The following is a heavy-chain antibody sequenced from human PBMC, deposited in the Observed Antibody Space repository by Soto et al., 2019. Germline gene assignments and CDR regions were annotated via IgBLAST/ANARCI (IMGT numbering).Heavy chain of an antibody. V-gene: IGHV4-34*01. Sequence: QVQLQQWGAGPLRPLETLSLTCGVSGGSFSGYYWAWIRQSPGEGLEWIGEINDRGSINYNPSLKSRVSISVDTSKNHYSLNLRSVTAADTAVYYCARESHDILTGPPWVWYFDLWGRSTLVTVSS. D-gene: IGHD3-9*01. CDR3: ARESHDILTGPPWVWYFDL. CDR1: GGSFSGYY. J-gene: IGHJ2*01. CDR2: INDRGSI.